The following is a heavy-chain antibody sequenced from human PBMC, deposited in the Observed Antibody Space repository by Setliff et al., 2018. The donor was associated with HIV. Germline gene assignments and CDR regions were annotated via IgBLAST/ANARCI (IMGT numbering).Heavy chain of an antibody. Sequence: PGESLKISCKDSGYSFPNDWIGWVRQMPGKGLEWVAIIFPGDSETRYSPSFEGQVTISADRSINTVYLQWSSLRASDTAIYYCTRHPLRPGIAGYCYFVDVWGTGTTVTVSS. CDR3: TRHPLRPGIAGYCYFVDV. CDR1: GYSFPNDW. J-gene: IGHJ6*03. V-gene: IGHV5-51*01. D-gene: IGHD3-9*01. CDR2: IFPGDSET.